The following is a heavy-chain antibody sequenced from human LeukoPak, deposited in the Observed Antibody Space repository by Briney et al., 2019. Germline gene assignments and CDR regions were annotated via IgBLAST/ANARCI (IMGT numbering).Heavy chain of an antibody. J-gene: IGHJ6*03. V-gene: IGHV3-7*03. CDR3: AGGGFGEAYYYYYHMDV. D-gene: IGHD3-10*01. CDR1: GFTFSSYW. CDR2: IKQDGSEK. Sequence: GGSLRLSCAASGFTFSSYWMSWVRQAPGKGLEWVANIKQDGSEKYYVDSVKGRFTISRDNAKNSLYLQMNSLRAEDTAVYYCAGGGFGEAYYYYYHMDVWGKGTTVTVSS.